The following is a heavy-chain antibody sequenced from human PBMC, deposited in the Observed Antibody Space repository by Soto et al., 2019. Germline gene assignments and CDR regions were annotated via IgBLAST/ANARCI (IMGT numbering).Heavy chain of an antibody. D-gene: IGHD2-15*01. CDR1: GFTFSSYA. V-gene: IGHV3-23*01. Sequence: EVQLLESGGGLVQPGGSLRLSCAASGFTFSSYAMSWVRQAPGKGLEWVSAISGSGGSTYYADSVKGRFTISRDNSKNTLYLQMNSLRAEDTAVYYCAKGLFSDIVVVVAATPRGHWFDPWGQGTLATVSS. CDR2: ISGSGGST. CDR3: AKGLFSDIVVVVAATPRGHWFDP. J-gene: IGHJ5*02.